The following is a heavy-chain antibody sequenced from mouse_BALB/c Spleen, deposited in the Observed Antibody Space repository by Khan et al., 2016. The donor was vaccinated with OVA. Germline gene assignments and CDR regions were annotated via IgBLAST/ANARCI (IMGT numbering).Heavy chain of an antibody. CDR1: GFTFSSYG. Sequence: EVQGVESGGDLVKPGGSLNLSCEASGFTFSSYGMSWLRQTPDKRLEWVATISNGGSYTYYPESVKGRLTISRDNAKNTLYLQMSSLKSEDTAMYYCARHGFTTPTAWFAYRGQGTLVTVSA. V-gene: IGHV5-6*01. J-gene: IGHJ3*01. CDR3: ARHGFTTPTAWFAY. D-gene: IGHD1-2*01. CDR2: ISNGGSYT.